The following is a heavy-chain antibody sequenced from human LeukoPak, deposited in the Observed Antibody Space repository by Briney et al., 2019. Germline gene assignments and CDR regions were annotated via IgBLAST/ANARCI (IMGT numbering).Heavy chain of an antibody. CDR3: ARDIVVVPAAMSHWFDP. CDR1: GGSISSGDYY. CDR2: IYYSGST. Sequence: SQTLSLTCTVSGGSISSGDYYWSWIRQPPGKGLEWIGYIYYSGSTYYNPSLKSRATISVDTSKNQFSLKLSSVTAADTAVYYCARDIVVVPAAMSHWFDPWGQGTLVTVSS. J-gene: IGHJ5*02. D-gene: IGHD2-2*01. V-gene: IGHV4-30-4*01.